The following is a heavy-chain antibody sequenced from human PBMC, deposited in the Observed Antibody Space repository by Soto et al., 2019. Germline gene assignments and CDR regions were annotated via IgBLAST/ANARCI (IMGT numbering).Heavy chain of an antibody. CDR3: AREGAGRDIVVVPAARRSFDI. Sequence: SETLSLTCAVYGGSFRDYYWSWIRQPPGKGLEWIGEINHSGRTNYNPSLKSRVTISVDTSKNQFSLKLSSVTAADTAVYYCAREGAGRDIVVVPAARRSFDIWGQGTMVTVSS. V-gene: IGHV4-34*01. CDR1: GGSFRDYY. J-gene: IGHJ3*02. D-gene: IGHD2-2*01. CDR2: INHSGRT.